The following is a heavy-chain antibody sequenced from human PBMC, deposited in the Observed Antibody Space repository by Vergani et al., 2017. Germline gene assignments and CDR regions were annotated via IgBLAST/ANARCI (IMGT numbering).Heavy chain of an antibody. Sequence: QGQLVQSGGEVKEPGASVKVACKASGYRFRSYGINWMRQATGQGLEWLGWISGYNGDTNYAEKFKGRVIMTRDTSTDTVYMELRGLRFDDTAVYYCARWFXSSGWNYYQSMDVWGQGTTVNVSS. D-gene: IGHD3-22*01. J-gene: IGHJ6*02. V-gene: IGHV1-18*01. CDR1: GYRFRSYG. CDR3: ARWFXSSGWNYYQSMDV. CDR2: ISGYNGDT.